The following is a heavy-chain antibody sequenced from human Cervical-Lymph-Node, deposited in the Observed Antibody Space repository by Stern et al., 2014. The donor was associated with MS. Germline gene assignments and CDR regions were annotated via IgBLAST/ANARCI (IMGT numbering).Heavy chain of an antibody. CDR2: ISHSGDT. V-gene: IGHV4-59*08. CDR3: ARLSTAVDF. Sequence: QVQLVQSGPGLVKPSETLSLTCAVSGGSISSRYWGWIRQPPGKGLEWIGLISHSGDTKYNPSLKSRVTISLDTSKNTFSLKVTSVTAADTAVYYCARLSTAVDFWGQGTLVTVSS. CDR1: GGSISSRY. J-gene: IGHJ4*02.